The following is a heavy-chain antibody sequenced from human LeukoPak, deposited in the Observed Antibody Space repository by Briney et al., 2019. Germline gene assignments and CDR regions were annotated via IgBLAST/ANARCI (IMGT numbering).Heavy chain of an antibody. D-gene: IGHD6-19*01. J-gene: IGHJ4*02. V-gene: IGHV3-23*01. CDR2: ISGSGGST. CDR3: AKVGIAVAGTRYFDY. Sequence: PGGSLRLSCAASGFTFSSYGMSWVRQAPGKGLEWVSAISGSGGSTYYADSVKGRFTISRDNSKNTLYLQMNSLRAEDTAVYYCAKVGIAVAGTRYFDYRGQGTLVTVSS. CDR1: GFTFSSYG.